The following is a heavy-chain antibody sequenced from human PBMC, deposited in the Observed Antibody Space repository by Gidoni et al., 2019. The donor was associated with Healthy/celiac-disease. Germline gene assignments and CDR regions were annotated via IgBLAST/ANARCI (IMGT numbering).Heavy chain of an antibody. D-gene: IGHD3-3*01. CDR3: ARGDFLEWLSDGYYYGMDV. J-gene: IGHJ6*02. CDR1: GCSFSGYY. V-gene: IGHV4-34*01. CDR2: INHSGST. Sequence: QVQLPQSGSGLLKPSETLSLTCAVSGCSFSGYYWVWIRQPPGKGLEWIGEINHSGSTNYNPSLKSRVNISVDTSKNQFSLKLSSVTAADTAVYDCARGDFLEWLSDGYYYGMDVWGQGTTVTVSS.